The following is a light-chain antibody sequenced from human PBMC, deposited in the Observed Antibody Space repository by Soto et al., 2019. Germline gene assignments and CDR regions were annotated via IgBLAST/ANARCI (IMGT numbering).Light chain of an antibody. CDR2: NNT. CDR1: SSDVGGYNY. CDR3: QSFDTGLTGPI. V-gene: IGLV2-14*01. Sequence: QSALTQPASVSGSPGQSITISCTGTSSDVGGYNYVSWYQQHPGKAPKLLISNNTNRPSGVPDRFSGSRSGTSASLAITGLQSEDEADYYCQSFDTGLTGPILGIGTKLTVL. J-gene: IGLJ2*01.